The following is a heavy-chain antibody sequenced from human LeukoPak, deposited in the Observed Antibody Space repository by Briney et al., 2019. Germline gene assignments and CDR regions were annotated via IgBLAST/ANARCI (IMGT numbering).Heavy chain of an antibody. CDR1: GGSISSSSYY. D-gene: IGHD3-22*01. V-gene: IGHV4-39*07. Sequence: SETLSLTCTVSGGSISSSSYYWGWIRQPPGKGLEWIGSIYYSGSTYYNPSLKSRVTISVDTSKNQFSLKLSSVTAADTAVYYCARVDTMIVVVNNWGQGTLVTVSS. J-gene: IGHJ4*02. CDR3: ARVDTMIVVVNN. CDR2: IYYSGST.